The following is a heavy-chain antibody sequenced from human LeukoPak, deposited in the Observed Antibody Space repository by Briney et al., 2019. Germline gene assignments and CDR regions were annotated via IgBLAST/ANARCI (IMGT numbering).Heavy chain of an antibody. CDR3: ARDHLWGFDY. D-gene: IGHD3-10*01. CDR2: INSGSRNI. Sequence: QPGGSLRLSCVASGFTFGDYSMNWVRRAPGKGLEWISYINSGSRNILYSDSVKGRFTISRDNAKNSLYLQMNSLRDEDTAMYYCARDHLWGFDYWGQGTLVTVSS. CDR1: GFTFGDYS. V-gene: IGHV3-48*02. J-gene: IGHJ4*02.